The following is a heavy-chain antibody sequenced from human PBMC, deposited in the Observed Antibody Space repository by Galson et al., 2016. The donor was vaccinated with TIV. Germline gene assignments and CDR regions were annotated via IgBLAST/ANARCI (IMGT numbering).Heavy chain of an antibody. CDR2: ITSGASSR. V-gene: IGHV3-11*01. CDR3: AKDLAVWGSFYGALDF. Sequence: SLRLSCAASGFTFSDYHMSWLRRTPGKGLEWIAHITSGASSRYYAESVKGRFTISRDDAKNSLFLQMNSLRIDDTAVYYCAKDLAVWGSFYGALDFWGQGTLVTVSS. CDR1: GFTFSDYH. D-gene: IGHD2/OR15-2a*01. J-gene: IGHJ4*02.